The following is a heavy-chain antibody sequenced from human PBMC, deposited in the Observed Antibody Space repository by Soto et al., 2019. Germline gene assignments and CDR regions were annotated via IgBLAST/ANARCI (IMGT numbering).Heavy chain of an antibody. V-gene: IGHV4-61*05. CDR3: ARRVWFGEFVPLGYYYYMDV. J-gene: IGHJ6*03. Sequence: PSETLSLTCTVSGGSISSSNYYWGWIRQPPGKGLEWIGYIYYSGSTNYNPSLKSRVTISVDTSKNQFSLKLSSVTAADTAVYYCARRVWFGEFVPLGYYYYMDVWGQGPTVTVSS. CDR1: GGSISSSNYY. CDR2: IYYSGST. D-gene: IGHD3-10*01.